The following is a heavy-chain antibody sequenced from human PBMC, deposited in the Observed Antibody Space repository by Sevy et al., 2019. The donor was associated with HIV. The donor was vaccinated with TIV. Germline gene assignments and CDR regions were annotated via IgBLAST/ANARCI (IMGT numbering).Heavy chain of an antibody. J-gene: IGHJ3*02. D-gene: IGHD3-22*01. Sequence: GGSLRLSCAVSGFTFSNYAMNWVRQAPGKGLEWVSTIYGSGGITYYADSVRGWFTISRDNSKNTLYLQMNSLRAEDTAVYYCAGGRYDSSGSFDAFDIWGQGTRVTVSS. CDR1: GFTFSNYA. V-gene: IGHV3-23*01. CDR3: AGGRYDSSGSFDAFDI. CDR2: IYGSGGIT.